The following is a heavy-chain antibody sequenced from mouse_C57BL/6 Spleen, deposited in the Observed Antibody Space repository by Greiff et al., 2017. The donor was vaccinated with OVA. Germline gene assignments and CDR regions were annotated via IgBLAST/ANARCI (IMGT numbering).Heavy chain of an antibody. D-gene: IGHD2-3*01. J-gene: IGHJ4*01. CDR3: ARSYDGYPYYYSMDY. CDR1: GYTFTDYY. Sequence: VQLQQSGAELVRPGASVKLSCKASGYTFTDYYINWVKQRPGQGLEWIARIYPGSGNTYYNEKFKGKATLTADKSSSTAYMQLSSLTSEDSAVYFCARSYDGYPYYYSMDYWGQGTSVTVSS. V-gene: IGHV1-76*01. CDR2: IYPGSGNT.